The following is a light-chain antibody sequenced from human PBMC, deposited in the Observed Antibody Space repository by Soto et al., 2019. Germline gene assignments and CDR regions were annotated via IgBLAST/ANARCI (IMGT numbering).Light chain of an antibody. V-gene: IGLV2-14*01. Sequence: QSVLTQPASVSGSPGQSITISCTGTSSDVGAYNSVSWYQQHPGKAPKLMIYDVSNRPSGFSDRFSVSKSGNTASLTISGLQAEDEADYYCSSYTRSSTYVFGTGTKLTVL. CDR1: SSDVGAYNS. CDR2: DVS. CDR3: SSYTRSSTYV. J-gene: IGLJ1*01.